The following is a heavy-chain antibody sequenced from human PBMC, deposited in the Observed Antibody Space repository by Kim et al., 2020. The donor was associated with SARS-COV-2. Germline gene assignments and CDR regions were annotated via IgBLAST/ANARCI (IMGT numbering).Heavy chain of an antibody. J-gene: IGHJ4*02. CDR1: GFTFSSYW. CDR2: IKQDGSEK. Sequence: GGSLRLSCAASGFTFSSYWMSWVRQAPGKGLEWVANIKQDGSEKYYVDSVKGRFTISRDNAKNSLYLQMNSLRAEDTAVYYCARGFSVYGDYLDYWGQGTLVTVSS. V-gene: IGHV3-7*01. CDR3: ARGFSVYGDYLDY. D-gene: IGHD4-17*01.